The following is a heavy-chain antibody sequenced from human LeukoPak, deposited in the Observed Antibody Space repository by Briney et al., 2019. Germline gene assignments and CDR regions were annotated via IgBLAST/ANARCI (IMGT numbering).Heavy chain of an antibody. CDR3: TRASLDYGDCDY. CDR2: ISSSGSTI. V-gene: IGHV3-11*01. D-gene: IGHD4-17*01. Sequence: PGGSLRLSFAASGFTFSSYAMSWIRQAPGKGLEWVSYISSSGSTIYYADSVKGRFTISRDNAKNSLYLQMNSLRAEDTAVYYCTRASLDYGDCDYWGQGTLVTVSS. J-gene: IGHJ4*02. CDR1: GFTFSSYA.